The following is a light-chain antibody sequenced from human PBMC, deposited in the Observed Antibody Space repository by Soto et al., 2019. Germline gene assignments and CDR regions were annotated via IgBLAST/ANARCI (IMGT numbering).Light chain of an antibody. CDR3: QQSYSNPWT. V-gene: IGKV1-39*01. J-gene: IGKJ1*01. CDR2: AAY. Sequence: DIQMTQSPSSLSASVGDRVTITCRASENIASYLNWYQQKPGKAPTLLVYAAYSLESGAPPRFSGTVYGTDFTLTITSLQPDDLATYFCQQSYSNPWTFGQGTKVEL. CDR1: ENIASY.